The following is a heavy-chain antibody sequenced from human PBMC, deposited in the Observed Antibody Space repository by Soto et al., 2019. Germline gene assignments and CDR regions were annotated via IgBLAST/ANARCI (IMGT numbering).Heavy chain of an antibody. CDR1: GGSFSGYY. D-gene: IGHD6-19*01. CDR3: ARGGIAVFDY. J-gene: IGHJ4*02. CDR2: INHSGST. V-gene: IGHV4-34*01. Sequence: SETLSLTCAVYGGSFSGYYWSWIRQPPGKGLEWIGEINHSGSTNYNPSLKSRVTISVDTSKNQFSLKLSSVTAADTAVYYCARGGIAVFDYWGQGTLVTVSS.